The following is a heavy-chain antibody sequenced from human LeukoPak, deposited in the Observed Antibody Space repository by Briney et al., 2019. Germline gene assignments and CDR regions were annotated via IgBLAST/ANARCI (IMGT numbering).Heavy chain of an antibody. Sequence: GGSLRLSCAASGFTFSSYNMNWVRQAPGKGLEWVSAISGSGGSTYYADSVKGRFTISRDNAKNSLYLQMNSLRAEDTAVYYCARHSDYDILTGPNDYWGQGTLVTVSS. CDR1: GFTFSSYN. D-gene: IGHD3-9*01. J-gene: IGHJ4*02. CDR2: ISGSGGST. CDR3: ARHSDYDILTGPNDY. V-gene: IGHV3-21*01.